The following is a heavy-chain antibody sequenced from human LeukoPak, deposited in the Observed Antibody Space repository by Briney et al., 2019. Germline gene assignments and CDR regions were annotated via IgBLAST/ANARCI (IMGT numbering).Heavy chain of an antibody. D-gene: IGHD3-10*01. Sequence: GASVKVSCKASGYTFTGYYMHWVRQAPAQGHEWMRWINPNSGGTNYAQKFRGRVTMTRDTSISTAYMELSRLRSDDTAVYYCARDLVGYYGSGSYPSDYWGQGTLVTVSS. V-gene: IGHV1-2*02. CDR2: INPNSGGT. J-gene: IGHJ4*02. CDR3: ARDLVGYYGSGSYPSDY. CDR1: GYTFTGYY.